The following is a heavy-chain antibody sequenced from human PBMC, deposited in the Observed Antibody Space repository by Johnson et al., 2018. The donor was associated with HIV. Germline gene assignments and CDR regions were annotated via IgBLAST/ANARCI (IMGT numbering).Heavy chain of an antibody. V-gene: IGHV3-30-3*01. D-gene: IGHD2-15*01. CDR2: ISYDGSNK. CDR1: GFTFSDYA. Sequence: VQLVESGGGLVQPGGSLRLSCAASGFTFSDYAMHWVRQAPGKGLEWVAVISYDGSNKYYPDSVKGRFTISRDNFKNTLYLQMDSLRAEDTAVYFCAREMVAAKDAFDIWGQGTMVTVSS. CDR3: AREMVAAKDAFDI. J-gene: IGHJ3*02.